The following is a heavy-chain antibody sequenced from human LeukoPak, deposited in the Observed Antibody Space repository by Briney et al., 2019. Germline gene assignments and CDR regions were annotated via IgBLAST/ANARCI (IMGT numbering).Heavy chain of an antibody. V-gene: IGHV3-23*01. CDR1: GFTFSSYS. J-gene: IGHJ6*03. CDR3: AKVPSGSYYQVYYYYMDV. Sequence: GGSLRLSCAASGFTFSSYSMSWVRQAPGKGLEWVSIISDSGANTYYADSVRGRFTISRDNSKNTLYLQMNSLRAEDTAVYYCAKVPSGSYYQVYYYYMDVWGKGTTVTVSS. CDR2: ISDSGANT. D-gene: IGHD1-26*01.